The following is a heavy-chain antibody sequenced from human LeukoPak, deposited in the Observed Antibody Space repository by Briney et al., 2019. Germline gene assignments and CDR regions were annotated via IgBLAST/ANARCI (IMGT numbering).Heavy chain of an antibody. Sequence: GGSLRLSCAASGFTFNDYGMSWVRQAPGKGLEWISGINWNGGSTAYADSVKGRFTISRDNAKNSLYLQMNSLRAEDTALYYCARTLKRWLQLLDYWGQGTLVTVSS. CDR3: ARTLKRWLQLLDY. V-gene: IGHV3-20*04. CDR1: GFTFNDYG. D-gene: IGHD5-24*01. J-gene: IGHJ4*02. CDR2: INWNGGST.